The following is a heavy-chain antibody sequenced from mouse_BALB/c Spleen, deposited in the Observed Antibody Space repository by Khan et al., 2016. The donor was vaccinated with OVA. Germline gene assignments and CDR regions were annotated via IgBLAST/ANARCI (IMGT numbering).Heavy chain of an antibody. V-gene: IGHV3-8*02. CDR2: ITYSGNI. Sequence: EVQLQESGPSLVKPSQTLSLTCSVTGDSITSGFWNWIRKFPGNKFEYLGYITYSGNIYYNPSLKSRISITRDTSKSQYYLQLNSITTEDTATYSCASSYCSWAMDYWGQGTSVTVSS. CDR1: GDSITSGF. CDR3: ASSYCSWAMDY. D-gene: IGHD2-12*01. J-gene: IGHJ4*01.